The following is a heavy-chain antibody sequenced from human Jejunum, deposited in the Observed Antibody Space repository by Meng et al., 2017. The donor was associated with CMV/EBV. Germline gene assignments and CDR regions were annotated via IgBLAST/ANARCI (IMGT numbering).Heavy chain of an antibody. J-gene: IGHJ5*02. CDR1: GYTFTSYD. V-gene: IGHV1-8*03. Sequence: SGYTFTSYDINWLRQATGHGLEWMGWMNPNSGNTGYAQKLQGRVTITRNTSINTAYMELSSLRSEDTAIYYCARDLSGTYVGGWFDPWGQGTLVTVSS. D-gene: IGHD1-26*01. CDR2: MNPNSGNT. CDR3: ARDLSGTYVGGWFDP.